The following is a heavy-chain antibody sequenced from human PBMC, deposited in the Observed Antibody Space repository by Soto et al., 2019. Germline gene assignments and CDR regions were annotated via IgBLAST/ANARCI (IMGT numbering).Heavy chain of an antibody. D-gene: IGHD3-9*01. J-gene: IGHJ5*02. CDR1: GYTFTGYY. CDR3: ARGVLRNYDILTGHYSPDWFDP. V-gene: IGHV1-2*04. Sequence: ASVKVSCKASGYTFTGYYMHWVRQAPGQGLEWMGWINPNSGGTNYAQKFQGWVTMTRDTSISTAYMELSRLRSDDTAVYYCARGVLRNYDILTGHYSPDWFDPWGQGTLVTVSS. CDR2: INPNSGGT.